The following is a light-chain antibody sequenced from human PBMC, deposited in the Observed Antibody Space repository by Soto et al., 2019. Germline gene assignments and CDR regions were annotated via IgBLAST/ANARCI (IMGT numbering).Light chain of an antibody. CDR3: RSYTSSTTVV. CDR1: SSDVGGYNY. CDR2: DVS. J-gene: IGLJ2*01. Sequence: QSALTQPASVSGSPGQSITISCTGTSSDVGGYNYVSWYQQHPGKAPKLMLYDVSNRPSGVSNRFSGSKSGNTASLTISGLQAEDEADFYCRSYTSSTTVVRGGGTKLTVL. V-gene: IGLV2-14*01.